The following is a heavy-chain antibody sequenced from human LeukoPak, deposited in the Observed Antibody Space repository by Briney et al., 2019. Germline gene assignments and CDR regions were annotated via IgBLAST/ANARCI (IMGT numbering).Heavy chain of an antibody. CDR2: IYYSGST. J-gene: IGHJ4*02. Sequence: SETLSLTCTVPSGSISTYYWSWIRQPPGKGLEWIGYIYYSGSTNYNPSLKSRVTISVDTSKNQFSLKLSSVTAADTAVYYCATTTGYDSSGFAFDYWGQGTLVTVSS. CDR3: ATTTGYDSSGFAFDY. V-gene: IGHV4-59*08. D-gene: IGHD3-22*01. CDR1: SGSISTYY.